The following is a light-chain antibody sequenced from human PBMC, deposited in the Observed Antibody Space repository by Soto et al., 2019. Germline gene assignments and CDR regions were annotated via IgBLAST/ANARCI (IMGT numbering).Light chain of an antibody. Sequence: IPVTKCPSALSASPGDTVTITCRASQDIGSVLAWYQQKPGTAPKVLISGASNLHGGVPSRFSGSGSRTDFTLTITHLQSEDFATYCCQQSLKYPITFGQGTRLEIK. CDR1: QDIGSV. V-gene: IGKV1-8*01. CDR2: GAS. J-gene: IGKJ5*01. CDR3: QQSLKYPIT.